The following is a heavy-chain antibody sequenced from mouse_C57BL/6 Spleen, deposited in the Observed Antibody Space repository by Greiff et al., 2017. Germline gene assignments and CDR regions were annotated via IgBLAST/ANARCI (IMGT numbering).Heavy chain of an antibody. D-gene: IGHD2-4*01. Sequence: QVQLQQSGAELVKPGASVKLSCKASGYTFTEYTIHWVKQRSGQGLEWIGWFYPGGGSIKYNEKFKDKATLTAAKSSSTVYMELSRLTSEDSAVYFCARHEDIYYDYDDYAMDYWGQGTSVTVSS. CDR1: GYTFTEYT. CDR2: FYPGGGSI. J-gene: IGHJ4*01. V-gene: IGHV1-62-2*01. CDR3: ARHEDIYYDYDDYAMDY.